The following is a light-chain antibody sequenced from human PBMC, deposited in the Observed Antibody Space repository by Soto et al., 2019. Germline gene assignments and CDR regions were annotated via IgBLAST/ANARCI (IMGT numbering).Light chain of an antibody. V-gene: IGKV1-12*01. CDR1: QVIYSW. J-gene: IGKJ5*01. CDR3: QQLDSFPLT. CDR2: AAS. Sequence: DIQITQSPSSFSPSVFESFTITCRASQVIYSWIAWYQQKPGRAPKLLIFAASNLQSGVPVRFSGSGSGTDFILSINSLQPEDVATYYCQQLDSFPLTFGQGTRLEIK.